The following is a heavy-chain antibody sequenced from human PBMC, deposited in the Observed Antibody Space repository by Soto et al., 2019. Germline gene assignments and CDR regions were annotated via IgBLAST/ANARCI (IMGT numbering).Heavy chain of an antibody. J-gene: IGHJ6*02. CDR3: ATVGTYGDPDYCYSGMDE. CDR2: VNPNSGNT. Sequence: ASVKVSWKAAGYTFTSYDINWVRQATGQGLEWMGWVNPNSGNTGYAQKFQGRVTMTRNTSISTAYMELGSLRSEDTAVYDCATVGTYGDPDYCYSGMDEGGYGTTVTVS. CDR1: GYTFTSYD. V-gene: IGHV1-8*01. D-gene: IGHD4-17*01.